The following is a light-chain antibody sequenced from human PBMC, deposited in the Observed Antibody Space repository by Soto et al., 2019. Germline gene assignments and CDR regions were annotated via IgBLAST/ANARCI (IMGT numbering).Light chain of an antibody. CDR1: QTVTSNY. J-gene: IGKJ1*01. CDR2: GAS. CDR3: QHYVTSLTT. Sequence: ETVLTQSPGALSLSPGETATHSGGASQTVTSNYLAWYQQKPGQAPRLLIFGASIRVTGIPDRFIGSGSGTDFTLTISRLEPEDFAVYYCQHYVTSLTTFGQGTKVDIK. V-gene: IGKV3-20*01.